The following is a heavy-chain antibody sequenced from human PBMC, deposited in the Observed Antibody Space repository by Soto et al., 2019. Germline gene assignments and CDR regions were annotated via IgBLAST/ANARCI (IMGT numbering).Heavy chain of an antibody. CDR1: GYTFTSYG. V-gene: IGHV1-18*01. D-gene: IGHD6-19*01. CDR3: ASPSIAVAAPSEYFQR. Sequence: QVQLVQSGAEVKKPGASVKVSCKASGYTFTSYGIGWVRQAPGQGLEWMGWISAYNGNTNYAQKLQGRVTMTTDTSTRTAYIELRGLRSDDTAVYYCASPSIAVAAPSEYFQRWGQGTLVTVSS. J-gene: IGHJ1*01. CDR2: ISAYNGNT.